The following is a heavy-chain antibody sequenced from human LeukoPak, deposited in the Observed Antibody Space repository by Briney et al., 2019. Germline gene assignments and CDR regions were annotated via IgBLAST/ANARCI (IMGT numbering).Heavy chain of an antibody. D-gene: IGHD3-9*01. J-gene: IGHJ4*02. CDR1: GGSISSGSYD. CDR3: AREGPPYYDILTGYSLFDY. Sequence: SETLSLTCTVSGGSISSGSYDWSWIREPAGKGLEWIGRIYTSGSTNYNPSLKSRVTISVDTSKNQFSLKLSSVTAADTAVYYCAREGPPYYDILTGYSLFDYWGQGTLVTVSS. V-gene: IGHV4-61*02. CDR2: IYTSGST.